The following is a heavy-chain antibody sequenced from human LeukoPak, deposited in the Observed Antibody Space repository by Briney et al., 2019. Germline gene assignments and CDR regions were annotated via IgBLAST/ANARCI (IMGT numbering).Heavy chain of an antibody. V-gene: IGHV3-11*01. J-gene: IGHJ4*02. CDR1: GFTFSDYY. Sequence: GGSLRLSCAASGFTFSDYYMSWIRQAPGKGLEWVSYISSSGSTIYYADSVKGRLTISRDNAKNSLYLQMNSLRAEDTAVYYCARDAPNDFWSGYYPFDYWGQGTLVTVSS. CDR2: ISSSGSTI. CDR3: ARDAPNDFWSGYYPFDY. D-gene: IGHD3-3*01.